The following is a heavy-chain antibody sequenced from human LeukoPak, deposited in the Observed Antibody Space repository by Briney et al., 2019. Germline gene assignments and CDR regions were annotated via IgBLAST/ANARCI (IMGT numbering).Heavy chain of an antibody. CDR2: IYWDDDK. V-gene: IGHV2-5*02. J-gene: IGHJ4*02. D-gene: IGHD2-15*01. Sequence: SGPTLVKXTQALTLTCTFSGFSLSTSGVGVVWIRQPPGKALEWLALIYWDDDKRYSPSLKSRLTITKDTSKNQVVLTMTNMDPVDTATYYCAHRRSWYYFDYWGQGTLVTVSS. CDR1: GFSLSTSGVG. CDR3: AHRRSWYYFDY.